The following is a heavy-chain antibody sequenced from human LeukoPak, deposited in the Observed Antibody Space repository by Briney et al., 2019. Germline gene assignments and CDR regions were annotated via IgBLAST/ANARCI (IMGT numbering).Heavy chain of an antibody. V-gene: IGHV3-53*01. J-gene: IGHJ6*02. CDR2: IYSGGST. CDR3: ARMGYCTNGVCYHYYYYGMDV. Sequence: GGSLRLSCAASGFTVSSNYMSWVRQAPGKGLEWVSVIYSGGSTYYADSVKGRFTISRDNSKNTLYLQMNSLRAEDTAVYYCARMGYCTNGVCYHYYYYGMDVWGQGTTVTVSS. D-gene: IGHD2-8*01. CDR1: GFTVSSNY.